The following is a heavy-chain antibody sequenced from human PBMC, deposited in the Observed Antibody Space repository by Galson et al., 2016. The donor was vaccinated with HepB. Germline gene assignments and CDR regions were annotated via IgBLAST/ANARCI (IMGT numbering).Heavy chain of an antibody. Sequence: SLRLSCAASGFTFTHAWMTWARQAPGKGLEWVGRIKSKIDGGTRDSASPGKGRFSISRDDAKNTPFLEMNSLKSEDKGVYYYATGLEGGVYDHCGQGTLVIVTS. J-gene: IGHJ4*02. CDR3: ATGLEGGVYDH. D-gene: IGHD1-1*01. V-gene: IGHV3-15*01. CDR2: IKSKIDGGTR. CDR1: GFTFTHAW.